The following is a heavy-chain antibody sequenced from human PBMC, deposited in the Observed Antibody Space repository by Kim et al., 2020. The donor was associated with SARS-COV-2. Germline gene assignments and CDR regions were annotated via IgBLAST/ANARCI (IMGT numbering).Heavy chain of an antibody. J-gene: IGHJ4*02. CDR1: GFTFSSYG. D-gene: IGHD4-17*01. V-gene: IGHV3-33*01. CDR2: IWYDGSNT. CDR3: ARDLAIHDYGDTGPDY. Sequence: GGSLRLSCAASGFTFSSYGMHWVRQAPGKGLEWVAVIWYDGSNTYYADSVKGRFTISRDNSKNTLYLQMNSLRAEDTAVYYCARDLAIHDYGDTGPDYWGPETLVTVS.